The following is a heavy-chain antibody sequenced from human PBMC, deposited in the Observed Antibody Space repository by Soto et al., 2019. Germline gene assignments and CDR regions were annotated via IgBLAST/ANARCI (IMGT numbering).Heavy chain of an antibody. CDR1: GFTFSSYG. CDR3: AKHGYSYGFDY. V-gene: IGHV3-30*18. Sequence: ESGGGVVQPGRSLRLSCAASGFTFSSYGMHWVRQAPGKGLEWVAVISYDGSNKYYADSVKGRFTISRDNSKNTLYLQMNSLRAEDTAVYYCAKHGYSYGFDYWGQGTLVTVSS. CDR2: ISYDGSNK. D-gene: IGHD5-18*01. J-gene: IGHJ4*02.